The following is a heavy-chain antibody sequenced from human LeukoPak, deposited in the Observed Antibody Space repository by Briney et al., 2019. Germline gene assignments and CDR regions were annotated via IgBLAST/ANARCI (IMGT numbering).Heavy chain of an antibody. Sequence: SETLSLTCAVYGGSFSGYYWSWIRQPPGKGLEWIGEINHSGSTNYNPSLKSRVTISVDTSKNQFSLKLSSVTAADTAVYYCARLVGEFPRYYYYYYMDVWGKGTTVTISS. D-gene: IGHD3-10*01. CDR2: INHSGST. J-gene: IGHJ6*03. CDR3: ARLVGEFPRYYYYYYMDV. CDR1: GGSFSGYY. V-gene: IGHV4-34*01.